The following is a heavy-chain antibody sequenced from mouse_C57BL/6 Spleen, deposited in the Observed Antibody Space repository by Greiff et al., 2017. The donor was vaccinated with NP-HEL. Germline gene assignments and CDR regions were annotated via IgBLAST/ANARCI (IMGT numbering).Heavy chain of an antibody. CDR1: GYTFTDYN. D-gene: IGHD1-1*02. CDR3: ARRGGWYFDV. J-gene: IGHJ1*03. Sequence: VPLPPSGPELVKPGASVKIPCKASGYTFTDYNMDWVKQSHGKSLEWIGDINPNNGGTIYNQKFKGKATLTVDKSSSTAYMELRSLTSEDTAVYYCARRGGWYFDVWGTGTTVTVSS. V-gene: IGHV1-18*01. CDR2: INPNNGGT.